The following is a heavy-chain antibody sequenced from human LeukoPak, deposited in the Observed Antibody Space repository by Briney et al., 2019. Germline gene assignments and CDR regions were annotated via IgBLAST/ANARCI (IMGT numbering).Heavy chain of an antibody. V-gene: IGHV3-66*01. CDR3: ARYYCGGDCYWGGIEYYYYYMDV. Sequence: GGSLRLSCEASGFTVSSNYMSWVRQAPGKGLERVPVIYSGRSTYYADSVKGRFTISRDNAKNTLYLQMNRLRAEDTDVYYCARYYCGGDCYWGGIEYYYYYMDVWGKGTTVTISS. J-gene: IGHJ6*03. D-gene: IGHD2-21*02. CDR1: GFTVSSNY. CDR2: IYSGRST.